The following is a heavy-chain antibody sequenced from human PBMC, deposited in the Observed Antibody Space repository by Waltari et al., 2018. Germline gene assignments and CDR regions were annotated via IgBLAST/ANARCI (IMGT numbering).Heavy chain of an antibody. CDR2: IYTSGSP. CDR1: GGSISSGSYY. J-gene: IGHJ4*02. D-gene: IGHD3-10*01. V-gene: IGHV4-61*09. CDR3: ASSYGSGSYYPPEY. Sequence: QVQLQESGPGLVKPSQTLSLTCTVSGGSISSGSYYWSWIRQPAGKGLEWIVYIYTSGSPNTHPSRKSRVTISVDTSKNQFSLKLSSVTAADTAVYYCASSYGSGSYYPPEYWGQGTLVTVSS.